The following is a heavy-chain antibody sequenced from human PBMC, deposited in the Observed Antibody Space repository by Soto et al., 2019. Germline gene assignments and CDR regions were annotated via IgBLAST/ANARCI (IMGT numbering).Heavy chain of an antibody. J-gene: IGHJ6*02. Sequence: GGSLRLSCAASGFTFSSYSMNWVRQAPGKGLEWVSSISSSSSYIYYADSVKGRFTISRDNAKNSLYLQMNSLRAEDTAVYYCAREIAVAGMFEGGEVYYYYGMDVWGQGTTVTVSS. V-gene: IGHV3-21*01. CDR2: ISSSSSYI. CDR1: GFTFSSYS. CDR3: AREIAVAGMFEGGEVYYYYGMDV. D-gene: IGHD6-19*01.